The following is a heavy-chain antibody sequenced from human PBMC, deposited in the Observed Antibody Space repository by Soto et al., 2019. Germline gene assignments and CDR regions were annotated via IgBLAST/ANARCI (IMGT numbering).Heavy chain of an antibody. Sequence: GESLKISCAASGFTFSSYWMSWVRQAPGKGLEWVANIKQDGSEKYYVDSVKGRFTISRDNAKNSLYLQMNSLRAEDTAVYYCVSSSSSWYYFDYWGQGTLVTVSS. CDR2: IKQDGSEK. CDR1: GFTFSSYW. J-gene: IGHJ4*02. V-gene: IGHV3-7*03. D-gene: IGHD6-13*01. CDR3: VSSSSSWYYFDY.